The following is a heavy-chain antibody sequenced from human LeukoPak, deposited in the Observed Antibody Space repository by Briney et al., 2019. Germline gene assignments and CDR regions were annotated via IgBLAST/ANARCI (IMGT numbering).Heavy chain of an antibody. V-gene: IGHV4-61*02. D-gene: IGHD6-13*01. J-gene: IGHJ6*02. Sequence: SETLSLTCTVSGGSISSGSYYWRWIRQPAGKGLEWIGRIYTSGSTNYNPSLKSRVTISVDTSKNQFSLKLSSVTAADTAVYYCASTPGYSSSWYAGHYGMDVWGQGTTVTVSS. CDR1: GGSISSGSYY. CDR3: ASTPGYSSSWYAGHYGMDV. CDR2: IYTSGST.